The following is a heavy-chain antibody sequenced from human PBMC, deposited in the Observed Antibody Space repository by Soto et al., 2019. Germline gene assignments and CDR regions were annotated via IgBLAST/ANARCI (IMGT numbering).Heavy chain of an antibody. V-gene: IGHV4-31*03. D-gene: IGHD3-16*01. J-gene: IGHJ3*02. CDR2: IYYSGST. CDR3: ARDKGGKWPDAFDI. CDR1: GGSISSGGYY. Sequence: QVQLQESGPGLVKPSQTLSLTCTVSGGSISSGGYYWSWIRQHPGKGLEWIGYIYYSGSTYYNPSLKSRVTISVDPSKNQFSLKLSSVTAADTAVYYCARDKGGKWPDAFDIWGQGTMVTVSS.